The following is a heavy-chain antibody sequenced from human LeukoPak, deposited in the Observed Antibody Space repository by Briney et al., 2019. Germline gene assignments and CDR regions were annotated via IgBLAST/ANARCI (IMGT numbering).Heavy chain of an antibody. D-gene: IGHD5-12*01. CDR2: ISSSGSTI. CDR1: GFPFSSYE. Sequence: GVSLRLSCAASGFPFSSYEMNWVRQAPGKGLEWVSYISSSGSTIYYADSVKGRFTISRDNAKNSLYLQKIRMRAEDTAVYYCAREGGYSGYYSGYYYDYWGQGTLVTVSS. CDR3: AREGGYSGYYSGYYYDY. J-gene: IGHJ4*02. V-gene: IGHV3-48*03.